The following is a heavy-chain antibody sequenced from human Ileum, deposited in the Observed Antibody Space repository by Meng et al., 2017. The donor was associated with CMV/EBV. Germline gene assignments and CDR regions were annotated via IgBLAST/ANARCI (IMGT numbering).Heavy chain of an antibody. J-gene: IGHJ4*02. CDR3: ARDSGVQGPSGDFAN. D-gene: IGHD1-1*01. Sequence: ASVKVSCKASGYTFTRHYIHWVRQAPGQGLEWMGIINSSGGSTTYKQKFQGRVTMTSDTSTSTVYMELSSLRSEDTAVYFCARDSGVQGPSGDFANWGQGKQVT. CDR2: INSSGGST. V-gene: IGHV1-46*01. CDR1: GYTFTRHY.